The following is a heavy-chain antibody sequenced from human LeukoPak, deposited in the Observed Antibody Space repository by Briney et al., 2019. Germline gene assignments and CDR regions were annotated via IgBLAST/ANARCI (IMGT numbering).Heavy chain of an antibody. CDR1: GGSFSGYY. CDR2: INHLGST. D-gene: IGHD5-24*01. Sequence: SETPSLTCVVYGGSFSGYYWSWIRQPPGKGLEWIGEINHLGSTNYNPSLKSRVTMSVDRSKNYFSLKLSSVTAADTAVYYYAQAKEVEIAFDIWGQGTVVTVSS. CDR3: AQAKEVEIAFDI. J-gene: IGHJ3*02. V-gene: IGHV4-34*01.